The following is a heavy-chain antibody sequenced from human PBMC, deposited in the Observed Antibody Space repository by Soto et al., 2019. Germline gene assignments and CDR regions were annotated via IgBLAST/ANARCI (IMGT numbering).Heavy chain of an antibody. CDR3: AKGDNLGPKTGYAFDP. J-gene: IGHJ5*02. CDR2: TYSRSKWYN. D-gene: IGHD5-12*01. V-gene: IGHV6-1*01. Sequence: LSLTWAISGDSVSSNTASWNWVRQSPSRGLEWLGRTYSRSKWYNDYAVSVKSRIIINPDTSKNQFSLQLNSVTPEDTAVYYCAKGDNLGPKTGYAFDPWGQGILVTVSS. CDR1: GDSVSSNTAS.